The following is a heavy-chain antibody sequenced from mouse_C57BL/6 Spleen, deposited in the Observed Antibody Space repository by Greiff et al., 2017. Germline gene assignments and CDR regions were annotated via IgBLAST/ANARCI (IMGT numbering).Heavy chain of an antibody. CDR3: ARPGNYFDY. Sequence: VQLQESGPELVKPGASVKISCKASGYAFSSSWMNWVKQRPGKGLEWIGRIYPGDGATNYNGKFKGKATLTADKSSSTAYMQLSSLTSEDSAVYFCARPGNYFDYWGQGTTLTVSA. CDR1: GYAFSSSW. CDR2: IYPGDGAT. D-gene: IGHD2-1*01. V-gene: IGHV1-82*01. J-gene: IGHJ2*01.